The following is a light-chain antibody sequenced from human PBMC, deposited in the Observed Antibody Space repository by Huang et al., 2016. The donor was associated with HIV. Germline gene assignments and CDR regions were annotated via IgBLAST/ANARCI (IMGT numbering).Light chain of an antibody. V-gene: IGKV3-11*01. CDR3: QQRRNWPPTYT. J-gene: IGKJ2*01. CDR2: DTS. CDR1: QSVGRY. Sequence: EIVLTQSPVTLSVSPGGSVTLFCRASQSVGRYIAWYQQKGGRAPRLLIYDTSNRATDIPSRFTGSVSGTEFTLTINSLEPEDSAVYYCQQRRNWPPTYTFGEGTNLEI.